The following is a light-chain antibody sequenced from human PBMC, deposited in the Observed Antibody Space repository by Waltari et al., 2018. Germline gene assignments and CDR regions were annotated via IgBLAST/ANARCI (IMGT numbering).Light chain of an antibody. CDR1: RRISSY. Sequence: EIVLTQSPATLSVSPGERVTLSCRASRRISSYLAWYQQKPGQAPRLLIHYAPTRATSIPARFGGSGSVTDFTLTICSLQSEDFAVYYCQQYDKLPLTFGGGTEVEIK. CDR3: QQYDKLPLT. V-gene: IGKV3-15*01. J-gene: IGKJ4*01. CDR2: YAP.